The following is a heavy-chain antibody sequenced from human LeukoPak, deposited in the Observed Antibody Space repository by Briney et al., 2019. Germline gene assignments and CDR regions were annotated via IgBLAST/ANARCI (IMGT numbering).Heavy chain of an antibody. D-gene: IGHD6-13*01. CDR2: INEGGNEK. CDR3: ARHPNSNWDY. J-gene: IGHJ4*02. V-gene: IGHV3-7*03. Sequence: GGSLRLSCAASGFTFRNYWMSWVRQVPGKGLEWVVNINEGGNEKNYVDSVKGRFSASRDNAQNSLYLQMNSLRVEDTAVYYCARHPNSNWDYWGQGTLVTVSS. CDR1: GFTFRNYW.